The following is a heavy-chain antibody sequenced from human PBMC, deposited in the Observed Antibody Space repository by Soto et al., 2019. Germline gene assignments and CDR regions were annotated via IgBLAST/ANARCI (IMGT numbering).Heavy chain of an antibody. D-gene: IGHD3-16*01. CDR1: GYPFTVYA. V-gene: IGHV1-2*02. Sequence: QVQLVQSGAEVKKPGASVKVSCKTFGYPFTVYAMHWVRQAPGQGLEWMGWIDPNSDYTDYAQKFQGRVTMTRDTSISTAYMEMSRLRSDDTAVYFCARDRGGGYYGMDVWGQGTTVTVSS. CDR3: ARDRGGGYYGMDV. CDR2: IDPNSDYT. J-gene: IGHJ6*02.